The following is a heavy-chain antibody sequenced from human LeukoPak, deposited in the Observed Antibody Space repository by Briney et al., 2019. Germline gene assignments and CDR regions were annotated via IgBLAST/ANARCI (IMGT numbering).Heavy chain of an antibody. Sequence: SETLSLTCTVSGGSISSYYWSWIRQPPGKGLEWIGTTYYSGITYYNPSLKSRVTISIDTSKNQFSLKLSSVTAADTAVYYCAPGDFSGFWFDPWGRGTLVTVSS. CDR2: TYYSGIT. CDR3: APGDFSGFWFDP. D-gene: IGHD3-10*01. J-gene: IGHJ5*02. CDR1: GGSISSYY. V-gene: IGHV4-59*04.